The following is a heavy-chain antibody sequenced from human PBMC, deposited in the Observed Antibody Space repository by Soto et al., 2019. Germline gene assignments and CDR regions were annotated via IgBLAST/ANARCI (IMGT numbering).Heavy chain of an antibody. CDR1: GFTSSNHA. J-gene: IGHJ6*02. V-gene: IGHV3-33*01. D-gene: IGHD6-13*01. CDR2: IWYDGSNK. CDR3: ARDGQQLAPYALDV. Sequence: QVQLVESGGGVVQPGTSLRLSCTTSGFTSSNHAMHWVRQAPGKGLEWVAQIWYDGSNKYYADSVKGRFTISRDNSRNMVYVQMNSLRVEDTAVYYCARDGQQLAPYALDVWGQGTSVTVSS.